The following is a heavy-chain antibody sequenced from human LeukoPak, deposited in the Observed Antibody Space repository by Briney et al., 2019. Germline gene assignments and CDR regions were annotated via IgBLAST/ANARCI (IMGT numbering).Heavy chain of an antibody. D-gene: IGHD3-22*01. CDR3: ARGDYYDSSGYYGEFDY. CDR2: INPSGGST. J-gene: IGHJ4*02. CDR1: GYTFTSYY. Sequence: GASVKVSCKASGYTFTSYYMHWVRQAPGQGLEWMGIINPSGGSTSYAQEFQGRVTITRDTSASTAYMELSSLRSEDMAVYYCARGDYYDSSGYYGEFDYWGQGTLVTVSS. V-gene: IGHV1-46*01.